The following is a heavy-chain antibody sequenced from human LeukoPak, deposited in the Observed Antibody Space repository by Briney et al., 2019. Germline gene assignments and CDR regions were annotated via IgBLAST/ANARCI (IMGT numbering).Heavy chain of an antibody. D-gene: IGHD3-9*01. CDR3: ATHDILTGRYGMDV. Sequence: GASVKVSCKASGYTFTSYGISWVRQAPGQGLEWMGWISAYNGNTNYAQKLQGRVTMTTDTSTSTAYMELRSLRSDDTAVYYCATHDILTGRYGMDVWGQGTTVTVSS. J-gene: IGHJ6*02. V-gene: IGHV1-18*01. CDR1: GYTFTSYG. CDR2: ISAYNGNT.